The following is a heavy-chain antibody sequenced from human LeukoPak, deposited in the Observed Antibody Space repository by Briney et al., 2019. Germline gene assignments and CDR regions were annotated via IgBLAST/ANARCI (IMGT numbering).Heavy chain of an antibody. CDR3: NTTLRWVHTGYDY. J-gene: IGHJ4*02. D-gene: IGHD5-24*01. CDR1: GFTLSDAW. V-gene: IGHV3-15*01. CDR2: IKSKTDGGAA. Sequence: GGSLRLSCVASGFTLSDAWMSWVRQAPGKGLEFVGRIKSKTDGGAADYAAPVKGRFTISRDDSGSTLYLQLNSLKIEDTAVYYCNTTLRWVHTGYDYWGQGTLVTVSS.